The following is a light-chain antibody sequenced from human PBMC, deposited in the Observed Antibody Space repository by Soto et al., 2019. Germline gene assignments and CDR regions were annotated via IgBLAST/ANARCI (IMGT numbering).Light chain of an antibody. CDR3: KQYNSYWM. CDR1: QNIDDY. J-gene: IGKJ1*01. CDR2: DAS. Sequence: IQMTHSPPTRSGSVGDIVTSTCRASQNIDDYLAWYQQKPGKAPQLLIYDASNLQSGVPSRFSGSGSGTEFTLIISSLQPDDFATYYRKQYNSYWMCGLGTKGDIK. V-gene: IGKV1-5*01.